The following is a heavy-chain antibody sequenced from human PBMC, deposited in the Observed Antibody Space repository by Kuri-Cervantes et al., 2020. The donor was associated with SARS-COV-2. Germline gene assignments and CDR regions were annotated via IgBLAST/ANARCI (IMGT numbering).Heavy chain of an antibody. CDR3: ARRSTSITIFGVVNINPFDY. CDR1: GGSISSGGYS. J-gene: IGHJ4*02. D-gene: IGHD3-3*01. V-gene: IGHV4-30-2*03. Sequence: SQTLSLTCAVSGGSISSGGYSWSWIRQPPGKGLEWIGSIYYSGSTYYNPSLKSRVTISVDTSKNQFSLELSSVTAADTAVYYCARRSTSITIFGVVNINPFDYWGQGTLVTVSS. CDR2: IYYSGST.